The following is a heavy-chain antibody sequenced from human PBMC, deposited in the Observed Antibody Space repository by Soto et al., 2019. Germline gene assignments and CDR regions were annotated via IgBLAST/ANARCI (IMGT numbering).Heavy chain of an antibody. J-gene: IGHJ4*02. CDR3: TRGDFWSGSDY. D-gene: IGHD3-3*01. Sequence: LSLTCDVSGDSISNNYWWTWVRQFPGEGLQWIGEIFHSGSTNYNPPLKNRVNISVDKSNNRFSLMLRSVTAADTAVYYCTRGDFWSGSDYWGQGIQVTV. CDR1: GDSISNNYW. V-gene: IGHV4-4*02. CDR2: IFHSGST.